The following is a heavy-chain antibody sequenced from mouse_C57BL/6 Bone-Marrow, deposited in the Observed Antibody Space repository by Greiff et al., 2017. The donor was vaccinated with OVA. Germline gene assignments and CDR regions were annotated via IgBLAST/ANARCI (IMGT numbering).Heavy chain of an antibody. J-gene: IGHJ2*01. CDR3: ARRRDWYYFDY. V-gene: IGHV1-81*01. Sequence: VQGVESGAELARPGASVKLSCKASGYTFTSYGISWVKQRTGQGLEWIGEIYPRSGNTYYNEKFKGKATLTADKSSSTAYMELRSLTSEDSAVYFCARRRDWYYFDYWGQGTTLTVSS. CDR2: IYPRSGNT. CDR1: GYTFTSYG. D-gene: IGHD3-3*01.